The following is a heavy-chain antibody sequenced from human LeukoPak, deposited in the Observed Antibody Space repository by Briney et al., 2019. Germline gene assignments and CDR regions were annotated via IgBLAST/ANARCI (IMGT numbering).Heavy chain of an antibody. CDR2: IIPIFGTA. CDR1: GGTFSSYA. V-gene: IGHV1-69*05. J-gene: IGHJ4*02. CDR3: ARGRSIAAPYYFDY. D-gene: IGHD6-6*01. Sequence: SSVKVSCKASGGTFSSYAISGVRQAPGQGLEGMGGIIPIFGTANYAQKFQGRVTIPTDESTSTAYMELSSLRSEDTAVYYCARGRSIAAPYYFDYWGQGNLVTVSS.